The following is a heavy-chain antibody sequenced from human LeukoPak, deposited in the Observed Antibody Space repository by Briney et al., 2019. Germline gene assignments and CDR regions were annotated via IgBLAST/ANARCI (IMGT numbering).Heavy chain of an antibody. CDR2: IHSSGAT. D-gene: IGHD4-17*01. CDR3: TVRGDSTH. CDR1: GFTGSNNY. Sequence: GGSLRLSCAASGFTGSNNYVSWVRQAPGMGLEWVSAIHSSGATCYADSVKGRFTISRDTSKNTLYLQISSLRVEDTAVYYCTVRGDSTHWYQGTLVTVSS. J-gene: IGHJ4*02. V-gene: IGHV3-53*01.